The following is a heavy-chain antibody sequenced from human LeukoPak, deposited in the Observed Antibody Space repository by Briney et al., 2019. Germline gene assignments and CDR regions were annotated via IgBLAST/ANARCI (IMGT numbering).Heavy chain of an antibody. CDR3: ARLRRGY. J-gene: IGHJ4*02. Sequence: PGGSLRLSCAASGLTVSSNHMSWVRQAPGKGLEWVSLIKSDGTTEYADSVKGRSTISRDNSKNTLFLQMNSLRVEDTAVYYCARLRRGYWGRGTPVTVSS. CDR1: GLTVSSNH. V-gene: IGHV3-53*01. CDR2: IKSDGTT.